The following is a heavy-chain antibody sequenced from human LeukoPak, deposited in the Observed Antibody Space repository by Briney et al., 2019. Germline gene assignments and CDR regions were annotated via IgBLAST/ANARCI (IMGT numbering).Heavy chain of an antibody. CDR1: GGSISSYY. J-gene: IGHJ6*03. V-gene: IGHV4-4*07. Sequence: PSETLSLTCTVSGGSISSYYWSWIRQPAGKGLEWIGRIYTSGSTNYNPSLKSRVTMSVDTSKNQFSLKLSSVTAADTAVYYCARETPPPGYYYMDVWGKGTTVTVSS. CDR2: IYTSGST. CDR3: ARETPPPGYYYMDV.